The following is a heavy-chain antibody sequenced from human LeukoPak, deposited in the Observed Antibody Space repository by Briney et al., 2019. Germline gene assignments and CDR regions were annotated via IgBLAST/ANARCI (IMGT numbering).Heavy chain of an antibody. V-gene: IGHV4-34*01. CDR3: ARGGGGAVTYYNYYMDV. J-gene: IGHJ6*03. CDR2: INHSGST. D-gene: IGHD3-16*01. Sequence: SETLSLTCAVYGGSFSGYYWSWIRQPPGKGLEWIGEINHSGSTNYNPSLKSRVTISVDTSKNQFYLKLSSVTAADTAVYYCARGGGGAVTYYNYYMDVWGKGTTVTVSS. CDR1: GGSFSGYY.